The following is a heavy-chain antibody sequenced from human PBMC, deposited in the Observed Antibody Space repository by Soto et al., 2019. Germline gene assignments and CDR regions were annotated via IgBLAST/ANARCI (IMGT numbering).Heavy chain of an antibody. Sequence: QVQLQESGPGLVKPSETLSLTCTVSGGSISSYYWSWIRPPPEKGLEWIGYIYYSGSTNYNPSHTSRVTIAVDTSKNQFPLNLSSVTAADTAVYYCARDRISVTEGFDYWGQGTLVTVSS. CDR3: ARDRISVTEGFDY. J-gene: IGHJ4*02. V-gene: IGHV4-59*01. CDR2: IYYSGST. CDR1: GGSISSYY. D-gene: IGHD6-19*01.